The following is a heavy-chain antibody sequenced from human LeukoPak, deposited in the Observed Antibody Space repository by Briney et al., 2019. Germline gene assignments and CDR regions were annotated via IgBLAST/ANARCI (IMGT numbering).Heavy chain of an antibody. J-gene: IGHJ3*02. V-gene: IGHV1-46*01. CDR1: GYTFTSYY. Sequence: GASVKVSCKASGYTFTSYYMHWVRQAPGQGLEWMGIINPSGGSTSYAQKFQGRVTMTRDTSTSTVYMELSSLRSEDTAVCYCARAESIAVAGTKYSAFDIWGQGTMVTVSS. CDR3: ARAESIAVAGTKYSAFDI. D-gene: IGHD6-19*01. CDR2: INPSGGST.